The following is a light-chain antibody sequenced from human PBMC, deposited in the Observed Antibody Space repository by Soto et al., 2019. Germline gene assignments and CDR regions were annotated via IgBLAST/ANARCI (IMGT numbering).Light chain of an antibody. CDR1: QSVSSN. CDR2: GAS. CDR3: QQYNNWPPAT. V-gene: IGKV3-15*01. J-gene: IGKJ4*01. Sequence: EIVMTQSPATLSVSPGERATLSCRASQSVSSNLAWYQQKPGQAPRLLIYGASTRATGIPARFSGSGSGTEFTLTISSLLSEDFVVYYYQQYNNWPPATFGRGTKVEIK.